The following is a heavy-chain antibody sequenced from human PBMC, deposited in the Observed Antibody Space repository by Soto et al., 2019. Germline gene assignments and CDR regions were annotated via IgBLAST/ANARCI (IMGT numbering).Heavy chain of an antibody. CDR3: ARVRLGIEEIDY. J-gene: IGHJ4*02. CDR2: ISGSGSTV. CDR1: KFTFSDYY. Sequence: PGGSLRLSCAASKFTFSDYYMSWIRQAPGKGLEWLSYISGSGSTVYYADSVKGRFTISRDNAKNSLYLQMDSLRAEDTAVYYCARVRLGIEEIDYWGQGTLVTVSS. V-gene: IGHV3-11*01. D-gene: IGHD7-27*01.